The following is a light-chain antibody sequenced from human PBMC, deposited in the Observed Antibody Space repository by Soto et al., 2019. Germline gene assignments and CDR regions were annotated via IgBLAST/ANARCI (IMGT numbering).Light chain of an antibody. CDR3: QQGYSISWK. CDR1: QRISSY. Sequence: DSQMTPSPSSLSAAVVDRFPITFRASQRISSYLNVYQQRPGKAPKVLIYGASTLQSGVPSRFSGSGSGTEFTLTISSLQPEDFATYYCQQGYSISWKCGQGPKGDIK. CDR2: GAS. V-gene: IGKV1-39*01. J-gene: IGKJ1*01.